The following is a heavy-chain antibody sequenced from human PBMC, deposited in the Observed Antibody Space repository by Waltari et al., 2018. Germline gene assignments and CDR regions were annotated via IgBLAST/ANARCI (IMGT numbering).Heavy chain of an antibody. D-gene: IGHD6-6*01. V-gene: IGHV3-30*01. CDR1: GSTFGRYA. J-gene: IGHJ4*02. Sequence: QVQLVESGGGVVQPGRSLRLSCAASGSTFGRYAMHWVRQAPGKGLEWVAVISYDGSNKYYADSVKGRFTISRDNSKNTLYLQMNSLRAEDTAVYYCARDEEQLVGVFDYWGQGTLVTVSS. CDR2: ISYDGSNK. CDR3: ARDEEQLVGVFDY.